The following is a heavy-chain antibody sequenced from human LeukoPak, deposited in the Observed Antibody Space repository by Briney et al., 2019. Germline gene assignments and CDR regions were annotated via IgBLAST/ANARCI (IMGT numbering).Heavy chain of an antibody. J-gene: IGHJ3*02. CDR3: ARQPGETAAFDI. Sequence: SGTLSLTCTISLASMTNYYWSWIRQPPGPGLECISDSHNRGETTNHTRPKGRISISLDTPENHCSLKLSSVSAADTGVYYCARQPGETAAFDIWGQGTTFTVSA. CDR2: SHNRGET. V-gene: IGHV4-59*08. CDR1: LASMTNYY.